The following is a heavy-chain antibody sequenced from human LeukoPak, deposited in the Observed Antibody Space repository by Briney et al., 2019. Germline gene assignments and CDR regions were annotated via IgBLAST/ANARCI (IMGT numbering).Heavy chain of an antibody. J-gene: IGHJ4*02. CDR1: GXTVSNNY. Sequence: GGSLRLSCAASGXTVSNNYMSWVRQAPGKGLEWVSVIYSGGSTYYADSVKGRFTISRDNSKNTLYLQMNGLRAEDTAVYYCARQQDTTNPGYWGQGTLVTVSS. V-gene: IGHV3-53*01. CDR2: IYSGGST. D-gene: IGHD5-18*01. CDR3: ARQQDTTNPGY.